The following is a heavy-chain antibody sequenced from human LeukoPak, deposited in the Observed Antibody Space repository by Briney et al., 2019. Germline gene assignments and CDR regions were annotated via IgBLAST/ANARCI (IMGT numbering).Heavy chain of an antibody. CDR2: IYHSGST. V-gene: IGHV4-30-2*01. D-gene: IGHD6-13*01. Sequence: PSETLSLNCAVSGGSISSGGYSWSWIRQPPGKGLEWIGYIYHSGSTYYNPSLKSRVTISVDRSKNQFSLKLSSVTAADTAVYYCARVQQLVREFDYWGQGTLVTVSS. J-gene: IGHJ4*02. CDR1: GGSISSGGYS. CDR3: ARVQQLVREFDY.